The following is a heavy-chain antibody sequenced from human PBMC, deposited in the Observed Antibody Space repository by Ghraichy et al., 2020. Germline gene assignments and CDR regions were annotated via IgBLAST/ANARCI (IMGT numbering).Heavy chain of an antibody. J-gene: IGHJ4*02. Sequence: SETLSLTCTVSGGSISSSSYYWAWIRQPPGKGLEWIGSIYYSGSTYYNPSLKSRVTISVDTSKNQFSLKLSSVTAADTAVYYCARLWGQPAWGFDYWGQGTLVTVSS. D-gene: IGHD3-16*01. CDR1: GGSISSSSYY. CDR2: IYYSGST. CDR3: ARLWGQPAWGFDY. V-gene: IGHV4-39*01.